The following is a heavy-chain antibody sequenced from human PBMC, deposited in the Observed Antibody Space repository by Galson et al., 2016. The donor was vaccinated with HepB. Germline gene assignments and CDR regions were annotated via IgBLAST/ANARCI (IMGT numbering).Heavy chain of an antibody. CDR1: GYTFTSYY. V-gene: IGHV1-46*01. J-gene: IGHJ4*02. D-gene: IGHD3-22*01. CDR2: INPSGGST. CDR3: ARVGGTYDSSGYYSYLGY. Sequence: SVKVSCKASGYTFTSYYMHWVRQAPGQGLEWMGIINPSGGSTSYAQKFQGRVTMTRDTSTSTVYMELSSLRSEDTAVYYCARVGGTYDSSGYYSYLGYWGQGTLVTVSS.